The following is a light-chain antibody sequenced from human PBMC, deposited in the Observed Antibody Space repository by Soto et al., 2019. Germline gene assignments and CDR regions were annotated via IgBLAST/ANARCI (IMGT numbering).Light chain of an antibody. J-gene: IGKJ2*01. CDR3: QEYKPGPGYN. CDR1: QSFGRW. Sequence: DIQMTQSPSTLSASVGDRVTITCRASQSFGRWLAWYQQKPGKAPELLIYKTSTLERGVPSRFSGSGSGTEFTLTISSLQTDDFATYYCQEYKPGPGYNFGQGTRLEIK. V-gene: IGKV1-5*03. CDR2: KTS.